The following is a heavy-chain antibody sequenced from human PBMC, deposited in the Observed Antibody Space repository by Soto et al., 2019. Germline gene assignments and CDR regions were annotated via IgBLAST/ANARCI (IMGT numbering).Heavy chain of an antibody. J-gene: IGHJ4*02. Sequence: PSETLSLTCTVSGGSISSGGYYWSWIRQHPGKGLEWIGYIYHSGSTYYNPSLKSRVTISVDTSKNQFSLKLSSVTAADTAVYYCARAPNFSSGWFHWSQGTLVTVSS. CDR1: GGSISSGGYY. CDR3: ARAPNFSSGWFH. D-gene: IGHD6-19*01. CDR2: IYHSGST. V-gene: IGHV4-31*03.